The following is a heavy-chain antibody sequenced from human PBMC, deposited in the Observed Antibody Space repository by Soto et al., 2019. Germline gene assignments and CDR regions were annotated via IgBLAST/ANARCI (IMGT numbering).Heavy chain of an antibody. J-gene: IGHJ5*02. Sequence: ASVKVSCKASGYTFTSYYMHWVRQAPGQGLEWMGIINPSGGSTSYAQKFQGRVTMTRDTSTSTVYMELSSLRSEDTAVYYCARDLATYYYGSGSPNWFDPRGQGTLVTVSS. D-gene: IGHD3-10*01. CDR2: INPSGGST. CDR3: ARDLATYYYGSGSPNWFDP. CDR1: GYTFTSYY. V-gene: IGHV1-46*01.